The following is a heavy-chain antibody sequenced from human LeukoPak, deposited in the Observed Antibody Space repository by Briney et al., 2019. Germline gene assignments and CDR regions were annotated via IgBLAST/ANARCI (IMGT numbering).Heavy chain of an antibody. V-gene: IGHV4-59*08. CDR2: IYYSGST. D-gene: IGHD3-22*01. CDR1: GGSISSYY. Sequence: SETLSLTCTVSGGSISSYYWSWIRQPPGKGLEWIGYIYYSGSTNYNPSLKSRVTISVDTSKNQFSLKLSSVTAAGTAVYYCARKTPTPYYYDSSGYYVDAFDIWGQGTMVTVSS. J-gene: IGHJ3*02. CDR3: ARKTPTPYYYDSSGYYVDAFDI.